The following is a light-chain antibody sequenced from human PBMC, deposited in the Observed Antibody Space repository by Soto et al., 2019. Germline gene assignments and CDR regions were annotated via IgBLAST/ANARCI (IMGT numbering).Light chain of an antibody. V-gene: IGKV1-5*01. Sequence: DIQMTQSPSTVSASVGDRVTNTCRASQSINTWLAWYQQKPGKAPRVLIYDASSLQSGVPSRFSGSGSGTEFTLTIRSLEPDDFATYYCQQYDGHFGQGTKLEIK. J-gene: IGKJ2*01. CDR2: DAS. CDR3: QQYDGH. CDR1: QSINTW.